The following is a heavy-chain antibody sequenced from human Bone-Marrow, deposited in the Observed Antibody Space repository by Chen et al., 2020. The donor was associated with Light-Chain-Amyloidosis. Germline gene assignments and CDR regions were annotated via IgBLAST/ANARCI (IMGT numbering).Heavy chain of an antibody. CDR3: AKVGYYGSGSYSGGMDV. Sequence: EVQLLQSGGGLVQPGGSLRLSCAASGFTFNMYAMTWVRQAPGKWLEWVTAVGPDGTMTHHAAFVRGRFPVSRDNSPKTLTLQMDSLRADDTAVYYCAKVGYYGSGSYSGGMDVWGQGTTVTVSS. J-gene: IGHJ6*02. V-gene: IGHV3-23*01. CDR1: GFTFNMYA. CDR2: VGPDGTMT. D-gene: IGHD3-10*01.